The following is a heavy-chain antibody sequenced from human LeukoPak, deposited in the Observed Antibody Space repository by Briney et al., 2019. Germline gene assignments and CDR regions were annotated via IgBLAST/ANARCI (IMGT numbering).Heavy chain of an antibody. V-gene: IGHV6-1*01. CDR1: GDSVSSNSAA. J-gene: IGHJ4*02. Sequence: SQTLSLTCAISGDSVSSNSAAWNWIRQSPSRGLEWLGRTYYRSKCNDYAASVKSRIIINPDTSKNQFSLQLNSVTPEDTAVYYCARAETYSGRVFDYWGQGALVTVSS. D-gene: IGHD1-26*01. CDR3: ARAETYSGRVFDY. CDR2: TYYRSKCN.